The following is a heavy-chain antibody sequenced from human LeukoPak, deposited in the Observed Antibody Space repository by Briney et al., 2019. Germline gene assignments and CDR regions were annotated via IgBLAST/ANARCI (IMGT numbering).Heavy chain of an antibody. V-gene: IGHV5-51*01. Sequence: GESLKISCKGSGYSFTSYWIGWVRQMPGKGLEWMGIIYPGDSDTRYSPSFQGQVTISADESISTAYLQWSSLKASDTAMYYCARPRYGDYPEYYFDYWGQGTLVTVSS. D-gene: IGHD4-17*01. CDR2: IYPGDSDT. CDR3: ARPRYGDYPEYYFDY. CDR1: GYSFTSYW. J-gene: IGHJ4*02.